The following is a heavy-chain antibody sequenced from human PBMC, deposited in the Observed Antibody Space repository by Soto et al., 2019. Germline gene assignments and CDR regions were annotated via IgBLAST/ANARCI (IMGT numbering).Heavy chain of an antibody. J-gene: IGHJ4*02. CDR3: ATVARYCSGGSCYPDD. CDR2: IMPIFAAP. D-gene: IGHD2-15*01. Sequence: QVQLMQSGAEVKKPGSSVKVSCKASGGTISTNVISWVRQAPGQGLEWMGEIMPIFAAPNNAQKFQGRLTSTADTSTTTVYMELSSLTSEATAVYFCATVARYCSGGSCYPDDWGQGTLVIVSS. V-gene: IGHV1-69*06. CDR1: GGTISTNV.